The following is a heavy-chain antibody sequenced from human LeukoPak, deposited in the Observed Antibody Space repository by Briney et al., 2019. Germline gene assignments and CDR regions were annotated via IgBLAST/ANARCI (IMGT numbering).Heavy chain of an antibody. D-gene: IGHD4-11*01. V-gene: IGHV3-66*02. CDR2: IYSGGAT. CDR1: GFTVSSNY. J-gene: IGHJ4*02. Sequence: GGSLRLSCAASGFTVSSNYMSWVRQAPGKGLEWVSVIYSGGATFYADSVKGRFTISRDNSKNTLFLQMNGLRAEDTAVYYCAHTVPTLGSYFDYWGQGTLVTVSS. CDR3: AHTVPTLGSYFDY.